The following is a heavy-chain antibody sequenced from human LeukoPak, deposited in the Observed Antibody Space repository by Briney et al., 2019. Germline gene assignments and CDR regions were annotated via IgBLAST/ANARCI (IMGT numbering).Heavy chain of an antibody. Sequence: PSETLSLTCTVSGGSISSSSYYWGWIRQPPGKGLEWIGSIYYSGSTYYNPSLKSRVTISVDTSENQFSLKLSSVTAADTAVYYCARVDSNNWYDSRGYFDYWGQGTLVTVSS. V-gene: IGHV4-39*01. CDR2: IYYSGST. J-gene: IGHJ4*02. CDR1: GGSISSSSYY. D-gene: IGHD6-13*01. CDR3: ARVDSNNWYDSRGYFDY.